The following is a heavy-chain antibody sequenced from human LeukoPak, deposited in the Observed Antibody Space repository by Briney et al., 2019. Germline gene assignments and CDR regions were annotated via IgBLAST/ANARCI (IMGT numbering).Heavy chain of an antibody. V-gene: IGHV4-34*01. CDR3: ARTYCSGGSSYFPRLGWFDP. CDR1: GGSFSGYY. Sequence: SETLSLTCAVYGGSFSGYYWSWIRQPPGKGLEWIGEINHSGSTNYNPSLKSRVTISVDTSKNQFSLKLSSVTAADTAVYYCARTYCSGGSSYFPRLGWFDPWGQGTLVTVSS. CDR2: INHSGST. D-gene: IGHD2-15*01. J-gene: IGHJ5*02.